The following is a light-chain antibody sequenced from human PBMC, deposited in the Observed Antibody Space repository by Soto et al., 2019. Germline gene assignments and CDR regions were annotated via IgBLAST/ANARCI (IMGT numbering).Light chain of an antibody. CDR1: QSVGSG. J-gene: IGKJ5*01. CDR2: GAS. V-gene: IGKV3-15*01. CDR3: QQYNKWPPIT. Sequence: EIVMTQSPATLSVSPGERATLSCRASQSVGSGLAWYQQRPGQAPRLLIYGASARATGIPGRFSGSGSGTEFRLTISSLQSEDSAVYYCQQYNKWPPITFGQGTRLEIK.